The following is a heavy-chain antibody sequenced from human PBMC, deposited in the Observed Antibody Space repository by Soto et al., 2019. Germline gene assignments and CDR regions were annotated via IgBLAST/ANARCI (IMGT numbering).Heavy chain of an antibody. CDR2: IWYDGSNK. J-gene: IGHJ3*02. Sequence: QVQLVESGGGVVQPGRSLRLSCAASGFNFSSYGMHWVRQAPGKGLEWVAVIWYDGSNKYYADSVKGRFTISRDNSKNTLYLQMNSLRAEDTAVYYCARDSGYGAFDIWGQGTMVTVSS. D-gene: IGHD3-22*01. V-gene: IGHV3-33*01. CDR3: ARDSGYGAFDI. CDR1: GFNFSSYG.